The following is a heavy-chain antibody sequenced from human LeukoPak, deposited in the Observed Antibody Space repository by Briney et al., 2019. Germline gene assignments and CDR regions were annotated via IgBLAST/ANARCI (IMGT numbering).Heavy chain of an antibody. CDR2: MRPTSGDS. CDR3: STEDKYCTTTTCADY. J-gene: IGHJ4*02. V-gene: IGHV1-2*02. D-gene: IGHD2-8*01. Sequence: GSSVTVSCKASGYTFTTYYVHWVRQAPGQGLEWMGYMRPTSGDSNFAQKFQDRVTMTRDTSISTAYLELSRLTSDDTAVYYCSTEDKYCTTTTCADYWGQGTLVTVSS. CDR1: GYTFTTYY.